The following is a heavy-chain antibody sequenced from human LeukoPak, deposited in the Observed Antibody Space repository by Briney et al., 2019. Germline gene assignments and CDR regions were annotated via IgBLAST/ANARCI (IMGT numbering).Heavy chain of an antibody. V-gene: IGHV4-59*01. CDR1: GGSISGYY. Sequence: SETLSLTCTVSGGSISGYYWSWIRQPPGKGLEWIGYVSYSGSTNYNPSLKSRVSISVDTAENQFSLKLNSVTAADTAVYYCARALLQWSLLWFFDYWGQGTLVTVSS. CDR3: ARALLQWSLLWFFDY. CDR2: VSYSGST. D-gene: IGHD3-10*01. J-gene: IGHJ4*02.